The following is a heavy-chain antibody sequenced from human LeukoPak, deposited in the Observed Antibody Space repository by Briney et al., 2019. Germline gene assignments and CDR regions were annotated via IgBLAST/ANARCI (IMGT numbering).Heavy chain of an antibody. CDR1: GFTFSSYS. J-gene: IGHJ5*02. Sequence: GGSLRLSCAASGFTFSSYSMNWVRQAPGKGLEWVSSISSSSSYIYYADSVKGRFTISRDNAKNSLYLQMNGLRAEDTALYYCAKAGIAAAGTNNWFDHWGQGTLVTVSS. CDR3: AKAGIAAAGTNNWFDH. D-gene: IGHD6-13*01. V-gene: IGHV3-21*04. CDR2: ISSSSSYI.